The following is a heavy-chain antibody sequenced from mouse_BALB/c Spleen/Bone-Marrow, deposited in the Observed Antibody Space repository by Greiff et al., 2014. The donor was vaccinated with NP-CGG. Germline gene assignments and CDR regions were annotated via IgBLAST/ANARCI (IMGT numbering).Heavy chain of an antibody. CDR1: GYAFSSYW. CDR2: IYPGDGDT. J-gene: IGHJ2*01. D-gene: IGHD4-1*01. CDR3: ARVRNWADY. Sequence: VQLQQSGAELVRPGSSVKISCKASGYAFSSYWMNWVKQRPGQGLEWIGQIYPGDGDTNYKGKFKGKATLTADKSSSTAYMQLSSLASEDSAVYFCARVRNWADYWGQGTTLTVSS. V-gene: IGHV1-80*01.